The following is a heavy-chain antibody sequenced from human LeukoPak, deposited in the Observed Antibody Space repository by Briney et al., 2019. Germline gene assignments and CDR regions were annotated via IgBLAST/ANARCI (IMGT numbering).Heavy chain of an antibody. CDR2: ISYDGSNK. CDR1: GFTFSSYA. CDR3: AREGTIFGVVITSDYYYYGMDV. J-gene: IGHJ6*02. D-gene: IGHD3-3*01. V-gene: IGHV3-30-3*01. Sequence: GGSLRLSCAASGFTFSSYAMHWVRQAPGKGLEWVAVISYDGSNKYYADSVKGRFTISRDNSKNTLYLQMNSLRSDDTAVYYCAREGTIFGVVITSDYYYYGMDVWGQGTTVTVSS.